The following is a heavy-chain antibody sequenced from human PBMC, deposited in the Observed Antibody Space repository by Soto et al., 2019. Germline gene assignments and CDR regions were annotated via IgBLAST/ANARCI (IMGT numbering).Heavy chain of an antibody. Sequence: GGSLRLSCAASGFTFSSYSMNWVRQAPGKGLEWVSSISSSSSYIYYADSVKGRFTISRDNAKNSLYLQMNSLSAEDTAVYYCAAAAADDAFDIWGQGTMVTVSS. D-gene: IGHD6-13*01. CDR2: ISSSSSYI. CDR3: AAAAADDAFDI. J-gene: IGHJ3*02. CDR1: GFTFSSYS. V-gene: IGHV3-21*01.